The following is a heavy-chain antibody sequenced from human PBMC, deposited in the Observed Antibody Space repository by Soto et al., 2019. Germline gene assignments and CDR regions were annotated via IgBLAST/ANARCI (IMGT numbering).Heavy chain of an antibody. CDR2: MNPNSGNT. J-gene: IGHJ5*02. CDR1: GYTFTSYD. V-gene: IGHV1-8*01. D-gene: IGHD2-2*01. CDR3: ARGRCISNICERGDWFDP. Sequence: QVQLVQSGAEVKKPGASVKVSCKASGYTFTSYDINWVRQATGQGLEWMGWMNPNSGNTGYAQKFQGRVTMTRNTSRSTAYMELSSLQSEDTAVYYCARGRCISNICERGDWFDPWGQVTLVTVSS.